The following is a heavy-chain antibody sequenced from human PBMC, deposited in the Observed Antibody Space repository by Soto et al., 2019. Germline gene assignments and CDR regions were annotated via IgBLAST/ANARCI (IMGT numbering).Heavy chain of an antibody. CDR1: GFTFSSYT. Sequence: PGGSLRLSCAASGFTFSSYTMNWVRQAPGRGLEWVSSISNSGSSIYYADSVKGRFIISRDNAKNSLYLQMNSLRAEDTAVYYCARFEYQLPTLYFDYWGQGTLVTVSS. CDR3: ARFEYQLPTLYFDY. D-gene: IGHD2-2*01. V-gene: IGHV3-21*01. J-gene: IGHJ4*02. CDR2: ISNSGSSI.